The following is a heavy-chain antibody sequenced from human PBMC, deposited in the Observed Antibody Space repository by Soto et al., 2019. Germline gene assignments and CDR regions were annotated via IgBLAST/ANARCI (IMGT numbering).Heavy chain of an antibody. J-gene: IGHJ4*02. D-gene: IGHD4-17*01. CDR3: ARDYYGDYIFDY. CDR2: ISSSSSTI. CDR1: GFTFSSYS. Sequence: EVQLVDSGGGLVQPGGSLRLSCAASGFTFSSYSMNWVRQAPGKGLEWVSHISSSSSTIYYADSVKGRFTISRDNAKNSLYLQMNSLRAEDTAVYYCARDYYGDYIFDYWGQGIPVTVSS. V-gene: IGHV3-48*01.